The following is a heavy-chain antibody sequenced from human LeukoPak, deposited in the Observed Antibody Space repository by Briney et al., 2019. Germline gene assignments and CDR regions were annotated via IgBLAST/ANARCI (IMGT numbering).Heavy chain of an antibody. Sequence: PSETLSLTCTVSGGSISSSSYYWGWIRQPPGKGLEWIGSIYYSGSTYYNPSLKSRVTISVDTSKNQFSLKLSSVTAAHTAVYYCARHGVFSDPHTANGFDPWGQGTLVTVSS. CDR1: GGSISSSSYY. V-gene: IGHV4-39*01. CDR3: ARHGVFSDPHTANGFDP. CDR2: IYYSGST. D-gene: IGHD3-10*02. J-gene: IGHJ5*02.